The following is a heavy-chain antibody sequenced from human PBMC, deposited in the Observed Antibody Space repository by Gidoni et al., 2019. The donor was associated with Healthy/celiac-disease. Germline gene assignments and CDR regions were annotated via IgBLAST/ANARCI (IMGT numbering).Heavy chain of an antibody. CDR3: ARNYPVYSSGWYPDY. CDR1: GGSISSYY. V-gene: IGHV4-59*01. D-gene: IGHD6-19*01. CDR2: IYSSGST. Sequence: QVQLQESGPGLVKPSETLSLTCTVSGGSISSYYGSWIRQPPWKGLEWIGYIYSSGSTNYNPSLKSRVTISVDTSKNQFSLKLSSVTAADTAVYYCARNYPVYSSGWYPDYWGQGTLVTVSS. J-gene: IGHJ4*02.